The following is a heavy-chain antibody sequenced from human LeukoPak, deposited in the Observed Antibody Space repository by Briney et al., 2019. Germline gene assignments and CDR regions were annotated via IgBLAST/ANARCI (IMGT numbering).Heavy chain of an antibody. D-gene: IGHD2-21*02. V-gene: IGHV3-72*01. CDR1: GFTFSDHY. Sequence: GGSLRLSCAASGFTFSDHYMDWVRQAPGKGLEWVGRTRNKANSYTTEYAASVKGRFTISRDDSKNSLYLQMNSLKTEDTAVYYCAGLFTYCGGDCHSDDAFDIWGQGTMVTVSS. J-gene: IGHJ3*02. CDR2: TRNKANSYTT. CDR3: AGLFTYCGGDCHSDDAFDI.